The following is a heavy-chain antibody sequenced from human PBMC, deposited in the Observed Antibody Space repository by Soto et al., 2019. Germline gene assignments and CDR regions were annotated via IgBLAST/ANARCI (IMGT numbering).Heavy chain of an antibody. J-gene: IGHJ6*02. V-gene: IGHV3-30*18. CDR3: LKDGVVRATTGLGNYYYYYGMDV. CDR1: GFTFSSYG. D-gene: IGHD1-26*01. CDR2: ISYDGSNK. Sequence: QVQLVESGGGVVQPGRSLRLSCAASGFTFSSYGMHWVRQAPGKGLEWVAVISYDGSNKYYADSVKGRFTISRDNSKNTLYLLMNILRVEGTVVYYCLKDGVVRATTGLGNYYYYYGMDVWGQGTTVTVSS.